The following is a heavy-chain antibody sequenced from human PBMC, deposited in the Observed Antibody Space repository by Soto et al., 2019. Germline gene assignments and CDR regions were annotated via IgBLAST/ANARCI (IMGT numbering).Heavy chain of an antibody. CDR1: GGTFSSYA. V-gene: IGHV1-69*13. D-gene: IGHD1-1*01. CDR3: ARVGPEGLEPYFDY. CDR2: IIPIFGTA. J-gene: IGHJ4*02. Sequence: SVKVSCKDSGGTFSSYAISWVRQAPGQGLEWMGGIIPIFGTANYAQKFQGRVTITADESTSTAYMELSSLRSEDTAVYYCARVGPEGLEPYFDYWGQGTLVTVSS.